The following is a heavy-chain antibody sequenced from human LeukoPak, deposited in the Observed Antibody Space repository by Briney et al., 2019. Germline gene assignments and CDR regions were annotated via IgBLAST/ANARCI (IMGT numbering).Heavy chain of an antibody. CDR2: ISYSGST. CDR3: ARLGRSGYYYMDI. Sequence: SETLSLTCTVSGGSISSYYWSWIRQPPGQGLEWIGYISYSGSTNYNPSLKSRVTISVDTSKNQFSLKLSSVTAADTAVYYCARLGRSGYYYMDIWGKGTTVTVSS. D-gene: IGHD3-3*01. V-gene: IGHV4-59*08. CDR1: GGSISSYY. J-gene: IGHJ6*03.